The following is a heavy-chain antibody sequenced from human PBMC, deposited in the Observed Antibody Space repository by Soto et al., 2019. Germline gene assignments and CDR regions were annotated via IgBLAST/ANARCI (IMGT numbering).Heavy chain of an antibody. Sequence: GASVKVSCKASGYTFTSYGISWVRQAPGQGLEWMGWISAYNGNTNYAQKLQGRVTMTTDTSTSTAYMELRSLRSDGTAVYYCARDRFYSSGWKWFDPWGKGTLVTVSS. J-gene: IGHJ5*02. CDR3: ARDRFYSSGWKWFDP. V-gene: IGHV1-18*01. CDR1: GYTFTSYG. CDR2: ISAYNGNT. D-gene: IGHD6-19*01.